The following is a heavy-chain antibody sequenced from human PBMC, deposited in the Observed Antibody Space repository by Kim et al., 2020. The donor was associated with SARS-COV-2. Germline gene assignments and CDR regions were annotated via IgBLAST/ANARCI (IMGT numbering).Heavy chain of an antibody. Sequence: GGSLRLSCAASGFTFSSYWMSWVRQAPGKGLEWVANIKQDGSEKYYVDSVKGRFTISRDNAKNSLYLQMNSLRAEDTAVYYCARVRGVHYGDYDYWGQGTLVTVSS. CDR3: ARVRGVHYGDYDY. CDR1: GFTFSSYW. CDR2: IKQDGSEK. J-gene: IGHJ4*02. D-gene: IGHD4-17*01. V-gene: IGHV3-7*03.